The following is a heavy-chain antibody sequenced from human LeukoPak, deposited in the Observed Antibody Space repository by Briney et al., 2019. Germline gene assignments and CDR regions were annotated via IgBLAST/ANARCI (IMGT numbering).Heavy chain of an antibody. J-gene: IGHJ6*02. V-gene: IGHV1-69*13. CDR1: GGTFSSYA. CDR3: AALVGLVRAGAPNYYYGMDV. CDR2: IIPIFGTA. D-gene: IGHD6-19*01. Sequence: GASVKVSCKASGGTFSSYAISWVRQAPGQGFEWMGGIIPIFGTANYAQKFQGRVTITADESTSTAYMELSSLRSEDTAVYYCAALVGLVRAGAPNYYYGMDVWGQGTTVTVSS.